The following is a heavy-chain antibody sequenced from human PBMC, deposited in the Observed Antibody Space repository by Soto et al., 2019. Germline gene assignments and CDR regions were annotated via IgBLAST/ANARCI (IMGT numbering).Heavy chain of an antibody. Sequence: SETLSLTCTVSGGSISSYSWRWIRQPPGKGLEWIGYIYYSGSTNYNPSLKSRVTISVDTSKNQFSLKLSSVTAADTAVYYCARRYGPGFDYWGQGTLVTVS. CDR3: ARRYGPGFDY. D-gene: IGHD4-17*01. CDR2: IYYSGST. V-gene: IGHV4-59*08. CDR1: GGSISSYS. J-gene: IGHJ4*02.